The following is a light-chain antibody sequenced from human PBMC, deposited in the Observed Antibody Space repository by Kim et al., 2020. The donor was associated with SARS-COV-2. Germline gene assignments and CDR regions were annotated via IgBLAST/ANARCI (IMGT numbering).Light chain of an antibody. V-gene: IGKV1-5*01. CDR2: QSA. J-gene: IGKJ1*01. CDR3: QQYNLHST. CDR1: QPVDIW. Sequence: ATTGDTVISSCRASQPVDIWVAWYQQRPGQVPRLLIHQSAVLQRGVPSRFNGTGSGTDFTLTIDNLQSRDFATYYCQQYNLHSTFGQGTKVDIK.